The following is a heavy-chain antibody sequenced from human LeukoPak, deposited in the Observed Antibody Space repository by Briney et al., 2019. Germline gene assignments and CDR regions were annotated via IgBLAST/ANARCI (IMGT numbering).Heavy chain of an antibody. CDR2: ISWNSGSI. Sequence: PGRSLRLSCAASGFTFDDYAMHWVRQAPGKGLEWVSGISWNSGSIGYADSVKGRFTISRDNAKNSLYLQMNSLRAEDTALYYCAKDMSIAAAGTGYFDYWGQGTLVTVSS. D-gene: IGHD6-13*01. J-gene: IGHJ4*02. CDR3: AKDMSIAAAGTGYFDY. CDR1: GFTFDDYA. V-gene: IGHV3-9*01.